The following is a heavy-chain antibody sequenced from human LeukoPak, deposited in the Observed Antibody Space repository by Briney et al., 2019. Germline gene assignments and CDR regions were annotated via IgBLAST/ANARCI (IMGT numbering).Heavy chain of an antibody. Sequence: ASVKVSCKAPGYIFTDYYIHWVRQAPGQGLEWMGRINSKSGGTEDAQDFQGRVTMTRDTSINTAYMELSSLISDDTAVYYCARDLASTAHWEFDYWGQGTPVTVSP. J-gene: IGHJ4*02. D-gene: IGHD7-27*01. CDR3: ARDLASTAHWEFDY. V-gene: IGHV1-2*06. CDR1: GYIFTDYY. CDR2: INSKSGGT.